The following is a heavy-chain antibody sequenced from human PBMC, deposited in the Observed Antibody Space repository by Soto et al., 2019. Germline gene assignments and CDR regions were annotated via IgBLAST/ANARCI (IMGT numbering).Heavy chain of an antibody. CDR2: IYYSGST. CDR1: GVSLSSYH. CDR3: ASPHPLTVKTIEAEFFQH. J-gene: IGHJ1*01. V-gene: IGHV4-59*08. D-gene: IGHD2-15*01. Sequence: SETVSLTCTFSGVSLSSYHLIWIRPPPGKGLEWIGYIYYSGSTNYNPSLKSRVSISVDTSKNQFSLKLNSVTAADTAVYYCASPHPLTVKTIEAEFFQHWGPGTLVTVSS.